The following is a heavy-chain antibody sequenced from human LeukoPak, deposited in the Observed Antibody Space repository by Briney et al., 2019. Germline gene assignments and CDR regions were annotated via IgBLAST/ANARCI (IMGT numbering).Heavy chain of an antibody. CDR2: IRSNSDGGTI. Sequence: GGSLRLSCAASGFTFSNYAMSWVRQAPGKGLEWVGRIRSNSDGGTIDYAAPVKGRFTLSRDDSKTTLYLQMNSLQTEDTAVYYCATDFYDSTWGQGTLVTVSS. V-gene: IGHV3-15*01. D-gene: IGHD3-22*01. J-gene: IGHJ5*02. CDR3: ATDFYDST. CDR1: GFTFSNYA.